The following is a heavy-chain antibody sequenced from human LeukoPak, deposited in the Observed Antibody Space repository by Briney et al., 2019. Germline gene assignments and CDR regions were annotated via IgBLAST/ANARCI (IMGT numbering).Heavy chain of an antibody. CDR2: INHSGST. D-gene: IGHD3-22*01. CDR3: ARGSFGVVAYHYYGMDV. J-gene: IGHJ6*02. Sequence: SETLSLTCAVYGGSFSGYYWSWIRQPPGKGLEWIGEINHSGSTNYNPSLKSRVTISVDTSKNQFSLKLSSVTAADTAVYYCARGSFGVVAYHYYGMDVWGQGTTVTVSS. V-gene: IGHV4-34*01. CDR1: GGSFSGYY.